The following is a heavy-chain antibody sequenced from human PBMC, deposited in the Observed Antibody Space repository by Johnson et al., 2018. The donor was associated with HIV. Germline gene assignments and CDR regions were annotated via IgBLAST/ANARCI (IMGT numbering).Heavy chain of an antibody. D-gene: IGHD3-22*01. CDR3: AKGEDYYDSSGYAVVAFDI. CDR1: GFTFDDYA. J-gene: IGHJ3*02. CDR2: ISGSGGST. V-gene: IGHV3-23*04. Sequence: DVQLVESGGGLVQPGRSLRLSCAASGFTFDDYAMHWVRQAPGKGLEWVSAISGSGGSTYYADSVKGRFTISRDNSKNTLYLQMNRLRAEDTAVYYCAKGEDYYDSSGYAVVAFDIWGQGTMVTVSS.